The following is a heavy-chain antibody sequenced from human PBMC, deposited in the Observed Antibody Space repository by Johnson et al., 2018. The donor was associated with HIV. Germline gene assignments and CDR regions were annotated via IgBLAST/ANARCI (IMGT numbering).Heavy chain of an antibody. D-gene: IGHD2-15*01. V-gene: IGHV3-30*01. CDR3: AKDQYGSSYDI. CDR1: RFTFSSYA. CDR2: ISYDGSHK. Sequence: QVQLVESGGGVVQPGRSLRLSCAASRFTFSSYAMHWVRQAPGKGLEWVAVISYDGSHKYYADSVKGRVTISRDKSKGTLYLQMNSPRAEDTAVYYCAKDQYGSSYDIWGQGTMVTVSS. J-gene: IGHJ3*02.